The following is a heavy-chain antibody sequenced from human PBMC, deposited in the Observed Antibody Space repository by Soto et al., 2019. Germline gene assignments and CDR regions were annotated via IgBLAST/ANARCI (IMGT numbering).Heavy chain of an antibody. CDR2: ISYDGSNK. V-gene: IGHV3-30*18. CDR3: AKDFSSSSVFDY. D-gene: IGHD6-6*01. Sequence: GGSLRLSCAASGFTFSSYGMHWVRQAPGKGLEWVAVISYDGSNKYYADSVKGRFTISRDNSKNTLYLQMNSLRAEDTAVYYCAKDFSSSSVFDYWGQGTLVTVSS. CDR1: GFTFSSYG. J-gene: IGHJ4*02.